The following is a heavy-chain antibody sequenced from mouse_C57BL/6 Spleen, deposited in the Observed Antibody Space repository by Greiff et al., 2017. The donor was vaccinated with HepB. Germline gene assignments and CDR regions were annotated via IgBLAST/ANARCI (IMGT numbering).Heavy chain of an antibody. V-gene: IGHV1-55*01. Sequence: VQLQQPGAELVKPGASVKMSCKASGYTFTSYWITWVKQRPGQGLEWIGDIYPGSGSTNYNEKFKSKATLTVDTSSSTAYMQLSSLTSEDSAVYYCARRRGWDEGYFDYWGQGTTLTVSS. D-gene: IGHD4-1*01. CDR3: ARRRGWDEGYFDY. J-gene: IGHJ2*01. CDR1: GYTFTSYW. CDR2: IYPGSGST.